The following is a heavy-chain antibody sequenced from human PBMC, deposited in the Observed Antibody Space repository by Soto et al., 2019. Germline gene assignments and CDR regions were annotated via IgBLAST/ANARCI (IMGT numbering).Heavy chain of an antibody. CDR2: IYYSGNT. J-gene: IGHJ3*02. D-gene: IGHD3-22*01. Sequence: SENLSLTCTVPGDSISIGDYYWSWIRQPPGKGLEWIGYIYYSGNTYYTPSLNSRITISVDTSNNQFSLKLSSVTAAAAAVYYCAKGVDSGGFADAFDIWGQGTMVTVSS. V-gene: IGHV4-30-4*01. CDR3: AKGVDSGGFADAFDI. CDR1: GDSISIGDYY.